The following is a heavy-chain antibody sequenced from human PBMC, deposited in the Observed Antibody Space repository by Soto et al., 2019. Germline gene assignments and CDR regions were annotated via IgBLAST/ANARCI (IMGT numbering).Heavy chain of an antibody. J-gene: IGHJ6*03. D-gene: IGHD5-12*01. V-gene: IGHV1-3*01. CDR3: ARDRKIGYSRYVLKYYYYYMDV. Sequence: QVQLVQSGAEVKKPGASVKVSCKASGCTFTSYAMHWVRQAPGQRLEWMGWINAGNGNTKYSQKFQGRVTITRDTSASTAYMELSSLRSVDTAVYYCARDRKIGYSRYVLKYYYYYMDVWGKGSTVPVSS. CDR2: INAGNGNT. CDR1: GCTFTSYA.